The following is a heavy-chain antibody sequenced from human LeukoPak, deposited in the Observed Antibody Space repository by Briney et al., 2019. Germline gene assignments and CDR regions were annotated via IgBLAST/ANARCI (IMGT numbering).Heavy chain of an antibody. CDR1: GGTFGSYA. Sequence: ASVKVSCKASGGTFGSYAISWVRQAPGQGLEWMGRIIPIFGTANYAQKFQGRVTITTDESTSTAYMELSSLRSEDTAVYYCAREAVLNDSSGYYYEDLDYWGQGTLVTVSS. D-gene: IGHD3-22*01. CDR2: IIPIFGTA. J-gene: IGHJ4*02. CDR3: AREAVLNDSSGYYYEDLDY. V-gene: IGHV1-69*05.